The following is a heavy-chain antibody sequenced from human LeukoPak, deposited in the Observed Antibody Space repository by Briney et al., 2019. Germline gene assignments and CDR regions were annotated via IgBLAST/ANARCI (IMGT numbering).Heavy chain of an antibody. CDR3: ARESCSSTSCYLGWFDP. Sequence: ASVKVSCKASGGTFSSYATSWVRQAPGQGLEWMGRIIPIFGIANYAQKFQGRVTITADKSTSTAYMELSSLRSEDTAVYYCARESCSSTSCYLGWFDPWGQGTLVTVSS. D-gene: IGHD2-2*01. CDR1: GGTFSSYA. J-gene: IGHJ5*02. V-gene: IGHV1-69*04. CDR2: IIPIFGIA.